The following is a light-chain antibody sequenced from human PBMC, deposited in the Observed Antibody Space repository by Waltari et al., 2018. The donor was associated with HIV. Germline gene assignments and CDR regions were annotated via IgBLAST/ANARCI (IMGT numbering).Light chain of an antibody. J-gene: IGLJ2*01. CDR2: DVG. V-gene: IGLV2-14*03. Sequence: QSALTQPASVSASPGQSITISCTGTSSDVGGYNYVSWYQQHPGEAPKLIIYDVGNRPYGVSKRFSGSKSGNTASLTISGLQADDEADYYCSSYTIRSTLEFGGGTKLTVL. CDR1: SSDVGGYNY. CDR3: SSYTIRSTLE.